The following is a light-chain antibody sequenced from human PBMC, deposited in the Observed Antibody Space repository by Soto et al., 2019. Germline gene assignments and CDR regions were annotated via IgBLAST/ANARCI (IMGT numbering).Light chain of an antibody. J-gene: IGKJ1*01. Sequence: EIVLTQSPATLSVSPGERAALSCRASQSVSINLAWYQQKPGQAPRLLIYGASTRATGIPARFSGSGSGTEFTLTISSLQPEDFGIYYCQQYENYWTFGQGTKVGI. CDR1: QSVSIN. CDR2: GAS. V-gene: IGKV3-15*01. CDR3: QQYENYWT.